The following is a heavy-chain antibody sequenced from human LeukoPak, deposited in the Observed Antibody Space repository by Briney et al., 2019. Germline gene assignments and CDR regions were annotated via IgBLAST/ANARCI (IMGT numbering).Heavy chain of an antibody. D-gene: IGHD3-10*01. V-gene: IGHV4-59*08. Sequence: SETLSLTCTVSGGSISSYYWSWIRQPPGKGLEWIGYIYYSGSTYYNPSLKSRVTISVDTSKNQFSLKLNSVTAADTAVYYCASGPYGSGSKIDYWGQGTLVTVSS. J-gene: IGHJ4*02. CDR3: ASGPYGSGSKIDY. CDR2: IYYSGST. CDR1: GGSISSYY.